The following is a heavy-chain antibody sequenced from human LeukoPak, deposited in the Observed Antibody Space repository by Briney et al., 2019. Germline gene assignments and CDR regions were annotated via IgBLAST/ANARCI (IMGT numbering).Heavy chain of an antibody. V-gene: IGHV3-13*01. CDR3: AKAGYSSGWSPEYYFDY. Sequence: GGSLRLSCAASGFTFSRYDIHWVRQATGKGLEWVSAIGTTGNTFYPDSVKGRFTISRENAKNSLYLQMNSLRAEDTAVYYCAKAGYSSGWSPEYYFDYWGQGTLVTVSS. J-gene: IGHJ4*02. D-gene: IGHD6-19*01. CDR1: GFTFSRYD. CDR2: IGTTGNT.